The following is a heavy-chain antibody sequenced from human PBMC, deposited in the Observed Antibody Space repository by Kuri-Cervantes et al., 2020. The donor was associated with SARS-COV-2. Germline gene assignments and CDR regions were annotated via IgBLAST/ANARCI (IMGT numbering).Heavy chain of an antibody. CDR1: GLTFSTSA. J-gene: IGHJ4*02. D-gene: IGHD3-3*01. Sequence: GGSLRLSCGASGLTFSTSAMHWVRQAPDKGLEWVAVISHDGSYKYTADSVKCRFTMSRDNSNNTLYLQINNLTTEDTALYYCVRDRFGVPGWWGRGTLVTVSS. CDR2: ISHDGSYK. CDR3: VRDRFGVPGW. V-gene: IGHV3-30-3*01.